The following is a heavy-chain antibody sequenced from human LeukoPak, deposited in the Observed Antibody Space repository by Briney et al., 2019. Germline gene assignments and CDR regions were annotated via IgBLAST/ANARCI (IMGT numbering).Heavy chain of an antibody. CDR1: GFTFSTFW. J-gene: IGHJ4*02. V-gene: IGHV3-7*01. D-gene: IGHD6-13*01. CDR3: TRNTVAAAGDD. CDR2: IKPDGSET. Sequence: GGSLRLSCAASGFTFSTFWMTWVRQAPGKGLEWVANIKPDGSETSYVDSVKGRFTISRDNTKNSLFLQMNSLRADDTALYYCTRNTVAAAGDDWGQGTLVTVSS.